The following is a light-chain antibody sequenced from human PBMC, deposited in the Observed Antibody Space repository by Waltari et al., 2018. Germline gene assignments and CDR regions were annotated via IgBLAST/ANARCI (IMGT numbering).Light chain of an antibody. CDR1: QSVLYSSNNKNY. Sequence: DIVMTQSPDSLAVSLGERATINCRSSQSVLYSSNNKNYLAWYQQKPGQPPKLLIYWASTRESRVPDRLSGSGSGTDFTLTISSLQAEDVAVYYCQQYHTTPWTFGQGTKVEIK. J-gene: IGKJ1*01. CDR2: WAS. CDR3: QQYHTTPWT. V-gene: IGKV4-1*01.